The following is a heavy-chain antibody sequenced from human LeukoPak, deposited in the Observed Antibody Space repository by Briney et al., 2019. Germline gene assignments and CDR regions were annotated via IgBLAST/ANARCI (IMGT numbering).Heavy chain of an antibody. D-gene: IGHD1-26*01. CDR1: GYTFSSYW. V-gene: IGHV5-51*01. J-gene: IGHJ3*01. CDR3: ACQSYRVPDAFDV. Sequence: GESLKVSCKASGYTFSSYWIGWVRQMPGQGPEWIAMIYPRDAQTRYSPSFQGHVTISADMSISTVYLQWNRLKASDTAMYYCACQSYRVPDAFDVWGQGTMVTVSS. CDR2: IYPRDAQT.